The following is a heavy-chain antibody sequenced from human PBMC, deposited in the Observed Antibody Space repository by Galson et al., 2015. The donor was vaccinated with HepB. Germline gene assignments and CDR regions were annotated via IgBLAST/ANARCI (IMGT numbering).Heavy chain of an antibody. J-gene: IGHJ4*02. V-gene: IGHV1-18*01. CDR2: INTYNGNT. CDR1: GYTFTSQG. Sequence: SVKVSCKASGYTFTSQGVSWVRQAPGQGLEWMGWINTYNGNTNYAQKVQGRVTMTTDTSTSTAYMELRSLTSDDTAVYFCARGGRLGELSSSDYWGQGTLVTVSS. D-gene: IGHD3-16*02. CDR3: ARGGRLGELSSSDY.